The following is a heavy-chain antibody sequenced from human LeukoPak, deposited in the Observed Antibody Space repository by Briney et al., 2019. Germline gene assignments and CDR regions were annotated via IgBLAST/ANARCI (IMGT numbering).Heavy chain of an antibody. CDR2: IYSGGST. J-gene: IGHJ4*02. D-gene: IGHD3-10*01. CDR1: GFTVSSNH. CDR3: AKRKHGSGSSNYFDY. V-gene: IGHV3-66*04. Sequence: PGGSLTLSCAASGFTVSSNHMSWVRQAPGKGLEWVSVIYSGGSTYYADSVKGRFTISRDNSKNTLYLQMNSLRAEDTAVYYCAKRKHGSGSSNYFDYWGQGTLVTVSS.